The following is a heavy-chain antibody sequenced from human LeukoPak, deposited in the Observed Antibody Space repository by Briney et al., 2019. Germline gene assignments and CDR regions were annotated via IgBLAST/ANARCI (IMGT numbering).Heavy chain of an antibody. J-gene: IGHJ3*02. V-gene: IGHV5-51*01. CDR2: IYPGDSDT. CDR3: ASLGYTTYGSGSRRHDAFDI. D-gene: IGHD3-10*01. Sequence: GESLKISCKGSGYSFTNYWIGWVRQMPGKGLEWMGIIYPGDSDTRYSPSFQGQVTISADKSISTAYLQWSSLKASDTAMYYCASLGYTTYGSGSRRHDAFDIWGQGTMVTVSS. CDR1: GYSFTNYW.